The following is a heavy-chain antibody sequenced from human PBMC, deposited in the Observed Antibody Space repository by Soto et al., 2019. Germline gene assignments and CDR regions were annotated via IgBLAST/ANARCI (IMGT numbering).Heavy chain of an antibody. CDR1: GFTFSNYA. D-gene: IGHD3-3*02. CDR3: ARDRILSMLLLEYYYYGMDV. J-gene: IGHJ6*02. CDR2: ISYDGSNK. V-gene: IGHV3-30-3*01. Sequence: GGSLRLSCAASGFTFSNYAMHWVRQAPGKGLEWVAVISYDGSNKYYADSVKGRFTISRDNSKNTLYLQMNSLRAEDTAVYYCARDRILSMLLLEYYYYGMDVWGQGTTVTVSS.